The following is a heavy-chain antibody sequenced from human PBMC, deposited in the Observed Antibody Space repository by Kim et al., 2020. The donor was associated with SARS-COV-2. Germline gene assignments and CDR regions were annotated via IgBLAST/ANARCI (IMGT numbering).Heavy chain of an antibody. CDR2: INCKTGST. CDR1: GYTFSDYH. D-gene: IGHD3-16*01. J-gene: IGHJ4*02. CDR3: AVWNRVVAGRVPT. V-gene: IGHV1-2*02. Sequence: ASVKVSCKASGYTFSDYHIHWVRQAPGQAPEWMGWINCKTGSTTYAQMFQARVTLTRDTSISTAYMDLSGLMSDDTAVYYCAVWNRVVAGRVPTWGQGPLVSVSS.